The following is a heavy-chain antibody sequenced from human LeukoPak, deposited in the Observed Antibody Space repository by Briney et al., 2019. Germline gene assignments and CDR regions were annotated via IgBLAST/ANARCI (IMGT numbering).Heavy chain of an antibody. CDR1: ELTFSSYV. CDR2: ISNSGGST. V-gene: IGHV3-23*01. J-gene: IGHJ4*02. Sequence: GGSLRLSCAASELTFSSYVMSWVRQALGKGLEWVSSISNSGGSTYYADSVKGRFTISRDNSKDTLYLQMNSLRAEDTAVYYCAKEGFDSWGQGTLVTVSS. CDR3: AKEGFDS.